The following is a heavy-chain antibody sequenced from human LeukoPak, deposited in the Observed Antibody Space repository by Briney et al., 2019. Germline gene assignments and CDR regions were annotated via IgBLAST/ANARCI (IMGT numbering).Heavy chain of an antibody. Sequence: GASVEVSCKASGYTFANYGVHWVRHAPGQRLEWMGWINGGNGYTKYSQKFQGRVTITGDTSAGTAYMELSSLRSEDTAVYYCARYINGAFDYWGQGTLVTVSS. J-gene: IGHJ4*02. CDR2: INGGNGYT. CDR1: GYTFANYG. V-gene: IGHV1-3*01. CDR3: ARYINGAFDY. D-gene: IGHD2-8*01.